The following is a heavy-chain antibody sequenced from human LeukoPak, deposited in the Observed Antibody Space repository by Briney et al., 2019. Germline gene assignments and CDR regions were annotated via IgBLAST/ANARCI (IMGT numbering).Heavy chain of an antibody. CDR1: GGSISSSTYY. CDR3: ARHDDLYSSIDY. J-gene: IGHJ4*02. CDR2: ISYSGRT. V-gene: IGHV4-39*01. D-gene: IGHD6-13*01. Sequence: PSETLSLTCTVSGGSISSSTYYWGWIRQPPGQGLEWIGSISYSGRTYYNQSLKSRVTISVDTSKNQFSLKLSSVTAADTAVYYCARHDDLYSSIDYWGQGTLVTVSS.